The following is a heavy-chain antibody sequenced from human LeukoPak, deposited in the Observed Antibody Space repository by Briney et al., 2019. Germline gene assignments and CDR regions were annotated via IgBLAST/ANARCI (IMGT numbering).Heavy chain of an antibody. V-gene: IGHV1-18*01. Sequence: ASVKVSCKASGYTFTSFGINWVRQAPGHGLEWMGWISAYNGNTNYAQMLQGRVTMTTDTSTNTAYMELRSLRSDDTAIYYCAGDPSDYYASEWGQGTLVTVSS. CDR3: AGDPSDYYASE. CDR2: ISAYNGNT. CDR1: GYTFTSFG. J-gene: IGHJ4*02. D-gene: IGHD3-10*01.